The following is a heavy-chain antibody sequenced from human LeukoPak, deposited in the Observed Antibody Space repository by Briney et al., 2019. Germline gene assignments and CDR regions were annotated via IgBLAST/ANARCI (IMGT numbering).Heavy chain of an antibody. D-gene: IGHD6-19*01. CDR3: TSTYSSGWYAGSYYFDY. CDR2: IRSKAYGGTT. V-gene: IGHV3-49*03. J-gene: IGHJ4*02. Sequence: GGSLRLSCTASGFTFGDYAMSWFRQAPGKGLEWVAFIRSKAYGGTTEYAASVKGRFTISRDDSKSIAYLQMNSLKTEDTAVYYCTSTYSSGWYAGSYYFDYWGQGTLVTVSS. CDR1: GFTFGDYA.